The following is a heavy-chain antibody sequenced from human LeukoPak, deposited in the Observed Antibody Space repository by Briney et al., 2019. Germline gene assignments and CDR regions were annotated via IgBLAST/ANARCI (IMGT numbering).Heavy chain of an antibody. D-gene: IGHD3-10*01. CDR1: GFTFSSYW. CDR3: ARGNSHAFDI. Sequence: GGSLRLSCAASGFTFSSYWMHWVRQPPGKGLVWVSRITSDGSTTSYADSVKGRFTISRDNAKSTLYLQMNSLRVEDTAVYYCARGNSHAFDIWGQGTMVTVSS. CDR2: ITSDGSTT. J-gene: IGHJ3*02. V-gene: IGHV3-74*01.